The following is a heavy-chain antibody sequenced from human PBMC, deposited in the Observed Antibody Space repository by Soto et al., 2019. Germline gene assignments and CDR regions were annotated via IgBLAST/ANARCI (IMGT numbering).Heavy chain of an antibody. CDR1: GFTFSSYA. J-gene: IGHJ4*02. V-gene: IGHV3-30-3*01. D-gene: IGHD4-4*01. CDR3: ARALQPLYY. Sequence: GGSLRLSCAASGFTFSSYAMHWVRQAPGKGLEWVAVISYDGSNKYYADSVKGRFTISRDNSKNTLYLQMNSLRAEDTAVYYCARALQPLYYWGQGTLVTVSS. CDR2: ISYDGSNK.